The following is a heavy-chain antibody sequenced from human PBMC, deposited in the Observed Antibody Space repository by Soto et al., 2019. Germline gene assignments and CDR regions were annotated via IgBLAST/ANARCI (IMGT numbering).Heavy chain of an antibody. CDR3: ARTYYDYVWGSYPTNNWFDP. D-gene: IGHD3-16*01. J-gene: IGHJ5*02. V-gene: IGHV2-5*02. CDR2: IYWDDDK. CDR1: GFSLSTIGVD. Sequence: SGPTLVNPTQTRTLTCTFSGFSLSTIGVDVGWIRQPPGKPLDWLALIYWDDDKRYSPSLKSRLTITKDTSKNQVVLTMTNMDPVDTATYYCARTYYDYVWGSYPTNNWFDPWGQGTLVTVSS.